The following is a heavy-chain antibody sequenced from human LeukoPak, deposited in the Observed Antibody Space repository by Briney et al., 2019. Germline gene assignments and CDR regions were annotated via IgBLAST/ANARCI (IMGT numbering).Heavy chain of an antibody. D-gene: IGHD1-1*01. CDR2: ISDNGGDT. CDR1: GFTFNYYA. CDR3: GKDWKLDY. V-gene: IGHV3-23*01. J-gene: IGHJ4*02. Sequence: GGSLRLSCAASGFTFNYYAMSWVRQAPGKGLEWVSAISDNGGDTKYADSVKGRFTISRDNSKNTLYLQMNSLRAEDTAIYYCGKDWKLDYWGQGTLVTVSS.